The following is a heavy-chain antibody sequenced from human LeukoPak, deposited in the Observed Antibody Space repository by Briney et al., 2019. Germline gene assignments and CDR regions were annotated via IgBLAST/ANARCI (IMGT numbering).Heavy chain of an antibody. Sequence: PERSLRLSCCASGLSFSDYAMHSVPQAPAKGVERVAAISYDGTNKHYAESVKGRFTIPRDNSKSTLYLQMNSLRAEDTAVYYCARDKQWLYCFDQWGQGTPVTVSS. CDR2: ISYDGTNK. D-gene: IGHD6-19*01. V-gene: IGHV3-30-3*01. J-gene: IGHJ4*02. CDR3: ARDKQWLYCFDQ. CDR1: GLSFSDYA.